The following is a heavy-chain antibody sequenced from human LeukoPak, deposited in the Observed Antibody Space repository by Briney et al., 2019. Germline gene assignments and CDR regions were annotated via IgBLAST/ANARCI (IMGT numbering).Heavy chain of an antibody. D-gene: IGHD2-2*01. V-gene: IGHV3-23*01. J-gene: IGHJ4*02. CDR2: ISGCGANS. CDR1: GFTYSSCV. Sequence: GGSLRLSCATSGFTYSSCVMAWVRQAPGKGLEGVSSISGCGANSYYGDSVKGRLTISRDNSMNTVYLQMKSLSVADTAVYYCAKRHCRSNNCYGFDYWGQGTLVTISS. CDR3: AKRHCRSNNCYGFDY.